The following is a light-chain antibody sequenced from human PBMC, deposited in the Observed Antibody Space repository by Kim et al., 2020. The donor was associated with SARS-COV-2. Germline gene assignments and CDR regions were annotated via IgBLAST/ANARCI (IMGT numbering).Light chain of an antibody. CDR3: QQYYSTPLT. Sequence: ATINCKSSQSVLYSSNNKNYLAWYQQKPGQPPKLLIYWASTLESGVPDRFSGSGSGTDFTLTISSLQAEDVAVYYCQQYYSTPLTFGGGTKVDIK. V-gene: IGKV4-1*01. J-gene: IGKJ4*01. CDR2: WAS. CDR1: QSVLYSSNNKNY.